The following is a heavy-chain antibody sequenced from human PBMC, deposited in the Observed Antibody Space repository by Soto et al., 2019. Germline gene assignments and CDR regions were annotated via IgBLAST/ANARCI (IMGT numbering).Heavy chain of an antibody. V-gene: IGHV3-21*01. CDR1: GFTFSSYS. CDR2: ISSSSSYI. CDR3: ARDRGGSRGSSDAFDI. J-gene: IGHJ3*02. Sequence: GGSLRLSCAASGFTFSSYSMNWVRQAPGKGLEWVSSISSSSSYIYYADSVKGRFTISRDNAKNSLYLQMNRLRAEDTAVYYCARDRGGSRGSSDAFDIWGQGTMVTVSS. D-gene: IGHD6-19*01.